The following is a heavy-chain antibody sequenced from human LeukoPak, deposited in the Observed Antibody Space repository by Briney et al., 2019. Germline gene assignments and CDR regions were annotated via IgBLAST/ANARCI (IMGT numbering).Heavy chain of an antibody. CDR1: GGSISSYY. J-gene: IGHJ4*02. D-gene: IGHD2-2*01. CDR2: FHYSGST. V-gene: IGHV4-59*12. Sequence: SETLSLTCTVSGGSISSYYWNWIRQPPGEGLEWIGYFHYSGSTNYNPSLKSRVTISVDTSKNQFSLKLSSVTAADTAVYYCATRYCSSTSCYPPHYYFDYWGQGTLVTVSS. CDR3: ATRYCSSTSCYPPHYYFDY.